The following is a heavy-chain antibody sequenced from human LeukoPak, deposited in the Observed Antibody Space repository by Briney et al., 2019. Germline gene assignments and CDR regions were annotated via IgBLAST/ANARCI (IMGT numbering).Heavy chain of an antibody. J-gene: IGHJ4*02. CDR2: IYYSGST. D-gene: IGHD3-22*01. V-gene: IGHV4-59*01. Sequence: SETLSLTCTVSGGSISSYYWSWIRQPPGKGLEWIGYIYYSGSTNYNPSLKSRVTISVDTSKNQFSLKLTSVTAADTAVYFCARGGRYYDSRGYHREYYFDYWGQGALVTVSS. CDR1: GGSISSYY. CDR3: ARGGRYYDSRGYHREYYFDY.